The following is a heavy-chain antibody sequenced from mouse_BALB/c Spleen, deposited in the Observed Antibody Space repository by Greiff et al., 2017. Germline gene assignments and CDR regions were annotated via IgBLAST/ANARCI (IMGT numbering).Heavy chain of an antibody. CDR2: ISSGGGST. CDR1: GFAFSSYD. J-gene: IGHJ2*01. CDR3: ARRRVTGIRVFDY. Sequence: EVKLVESGGGLVKPGGSLKLSCAASGFAFSSYDMSWVRQTPEKRLEWVAYISSGGGSTYYPDTVKGRFTISRDNAKNTLYLQMSSLKSEDTAMYYCARRRVTGIRVFDYWGQGTTLTVSS. D-gene: IGHD4-1*01. V-gene: IGHV5-12-1*01.